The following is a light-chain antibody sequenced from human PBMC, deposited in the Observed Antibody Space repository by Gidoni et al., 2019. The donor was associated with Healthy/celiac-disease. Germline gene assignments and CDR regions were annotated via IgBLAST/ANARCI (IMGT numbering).Light chain of an antibody. CDR2: GAS. CDR3: QQYYSTPYT. J-gene: IGKJ2*01. V-gene: IGKV4-1*01. Sequence: DIVMTQSPDSLSVSLGERATIHCQSSQSVLYSSNNKNDLAWYQQKPGQPPKLLIYGASTRETGVPDRFSGSGSGTDFTLTIISLQAEDVAVYYCQQYYSTPYTFGQGTKLEIK. CDR1: QSVLYSSNNKND.